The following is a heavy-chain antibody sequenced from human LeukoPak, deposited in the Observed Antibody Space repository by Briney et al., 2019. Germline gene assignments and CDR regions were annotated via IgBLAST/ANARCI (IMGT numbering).Heavy chain of an antibody. CDR2: IWYDGSNK. CDR3: ARDYGQISNTVAGIRH. D-gene: IGHD6-19*01. V-gene: IGHV3-33*01. CDR1: GFTFSSYG. J-gene: IGHJ4*02. Sequence: VGSLRLSCAASGFTFSSYGMHWVRQAPGKGLEWVAVIWYDGSNKYYADSVKGRFTISRDNSKNTLYLQMNSLRAEDTAVYYCARDYGQISNTVAGIRHWGQGTLVTVSS.